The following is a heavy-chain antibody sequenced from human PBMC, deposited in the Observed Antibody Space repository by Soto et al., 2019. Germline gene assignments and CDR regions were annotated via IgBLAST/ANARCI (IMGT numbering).Heavy chain of an antibody. V-gene: IGHV3-9*01. CDR1: GFTFDDYA. Sequence: HPGGSLRLSCAASGFTFDDYAMHWVRQAPGKGLEWVSGISWNSGSIGYADSVKGRFTISRDNAKNSLYLQMNSLRAEDTALYYCARHSSGIDYWGQGTLVTVSS. CDR3: ARHSSGIDY. CDR2: ISWNSGSI. D-gene: IGHD6-19*01. J-gene: IGHJ4*02.